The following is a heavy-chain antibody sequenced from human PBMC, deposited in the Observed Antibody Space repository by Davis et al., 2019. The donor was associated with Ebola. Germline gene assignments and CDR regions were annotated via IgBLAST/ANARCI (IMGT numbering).Heavy chain of an antibody. CDR1: GGTFSSYT. CDR3: AREATYTSNDSSGY. CDR2: IIPFLRIA. V-gene: IGHV1-69*04. D-gene: IGHD3-22*01. J-gene: IGHJ4*02. Sequence: AASVKVSCKASGGTFSSYTISWVRQAPGPGLEWMGRIIPFLRIANYAQKFQGRVTITADKSTSTAYMELSSLRSEDTAVYYCAREATYTSNDSSGYWGQGTLVTVSS.